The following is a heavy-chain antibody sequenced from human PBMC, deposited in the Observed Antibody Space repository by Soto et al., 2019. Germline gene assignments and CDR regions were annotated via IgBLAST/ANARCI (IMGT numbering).Heavy chain of an antibody. Sequence: QVQLVQSGAEVKKPGSSVKVSCKASGGTFSSYAISWVRQAPGQGLEWTGGIIPIFGTANYAQKFQGRVTITADESTSTAYMELSSLRSEDTAVYYCARAPTGAQYNWFDPWGQGTLVTVSS. CDR3: ARAPTGAQYNWFDP. CDR1: GGTFSSYA. CDR2: IIPIFGTA. V-gene: IGHV1-69*01. J-gene: IGHJ5*02.